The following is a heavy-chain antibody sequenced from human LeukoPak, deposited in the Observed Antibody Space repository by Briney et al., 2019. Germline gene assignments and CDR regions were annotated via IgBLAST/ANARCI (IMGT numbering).Heavy chain of an antibody. CDR2: ISSSSSYI. CDR1: GFTFSSYS. D-gene: IGHD3-3*01. Sequence: PGGSLRLSCAASGFTFSSYSMNWVRQAPGKGLEWVSSISSSSSYIYYADSVKGRFTISRDNAKNSLYLQMNSLRAEDTAVYYCARTPTIFGVVILDYWGQGTLVTVSS. CDR3: ARTPTIFGVVILDY. J-gene: IGHJ4*02. V-gene: IGHV3-21*01.